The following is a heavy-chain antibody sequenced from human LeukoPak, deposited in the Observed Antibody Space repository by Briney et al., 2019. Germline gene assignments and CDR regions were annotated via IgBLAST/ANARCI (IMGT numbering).Heavy chain of an antibody. V-gene: IGHV3-33*08. J-gene: IGHJ4*02. CDR3: ARDSTALDY. CDR2: IWYDGSNK. CDR1: GFSFSNYP. Sequence: GGSLRLSCAASGFSFSNYPMSWVRQAPGKGLEWVAVIWYDGSNKYYADSVKGRFTISRDNSKNTLYLQMNSLRAEDTAVYYCARDSTALDYWGQGTLVTVSS.